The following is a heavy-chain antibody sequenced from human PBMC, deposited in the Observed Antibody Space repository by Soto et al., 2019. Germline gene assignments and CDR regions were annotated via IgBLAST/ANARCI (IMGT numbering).Heavy chain of an antibody. J-gene: IGHJ6*02. D-gene: IGHD3-10*01. Sequence: NPSETLSLNGTVSVGSFSSGSYYWSWILQPPGKGLEWIGYIYYSGSTNYNPSLKSRVTISVDTSKNQFSLKLSSVTAADTAVYYCARDLTMVRGGGMDVWGQGTTVTVSS. CDR1: VGSFSSGSYY. V-gene: IGHV4-61*01. CDR3: ARDLTMVRGGGMDV. CDR2: IYYSGST.